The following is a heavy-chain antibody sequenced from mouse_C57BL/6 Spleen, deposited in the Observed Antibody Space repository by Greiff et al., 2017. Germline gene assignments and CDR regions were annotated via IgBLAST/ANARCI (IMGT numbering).Heavy chain of an antibody. CDR3: ARSDYYGYDEGNYYAMDY. D-gene: IGHD2-2*01. Sequence: QVQLQQSGAELAKPGASVKLSCKASGYTFTSYWMHWVKQRPGQGLEWIGYINPSSGYTKYNQKFKDKATLTADKSSSTAYMQLSSLTYEDSAVYYCARSDYYGYDEGNYYAMDYWGQGTSVTVSS. CDR2: INPSSGYT. CDR1: GYTFTSYW. J-gene: IGHJ4*01. V-gene: IGHV1-7*01.